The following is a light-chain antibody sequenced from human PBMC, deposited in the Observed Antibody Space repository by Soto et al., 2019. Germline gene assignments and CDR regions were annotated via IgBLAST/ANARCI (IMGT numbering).Light chain of an antibody. V-gene: IGKV3-20*01. CDR2: GAS. CDR3: QQYGSSGT. CDR1: QSVSSSY. Sequence: EIVLTQSPGTLSLSPGERPTLSCRASQSVSSSYLAWYQQKPGQAPRLLIYGASSRATGIPDRFSGSGSGTDFTLTISRLEPEDFAVYYCQQYGSSGTFGQGTKVDIK. J-gene: IGKJ1*01.